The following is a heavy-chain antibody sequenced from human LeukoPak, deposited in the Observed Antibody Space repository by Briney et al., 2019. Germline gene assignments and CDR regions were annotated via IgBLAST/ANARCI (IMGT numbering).Heavy chain of an antibody. CDR2: IYDNGST. J-gene: IGHJ4*02. V-gene: IGHV4-34*01. D-gene: IGHD6-13*01. Sequence: PSETLSLTCAVYGGSFSGYYWSWIRQPPGKGLEWIGEIYDNGSTNYNPSLKSRVTISVDKSKNQFSLRLSSVTAADTAIYYCASPRAERSTWYAVGYWGQGTLVTVSA. CDR1: GGSFSGYY. CDR3: ASPRAERSTWYAVGY.